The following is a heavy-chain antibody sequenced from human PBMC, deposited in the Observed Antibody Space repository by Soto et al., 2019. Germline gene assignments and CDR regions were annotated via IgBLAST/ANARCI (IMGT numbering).Heavy chain of an antibody. J-gene: IGHJ4*02. CDR2: INYNSGSV. CDR1: GFTFDVYA. CDR3: AKDISLLGWVYLVVEY. D-gene: IGHD6-13*01. V-gene: IGHV3-9*01. Sequence: EVQLVESGGGWVQPGRSLRLSCAASGFTFDVYAMHWVRQAPGKGLEWVSGINYNSGSVGYADSVKGRFTISRDNAKNSLHLQMNSLRAEDTAVYYCAKDISLLGWVYLVVEYWGQGTRVTVSP.